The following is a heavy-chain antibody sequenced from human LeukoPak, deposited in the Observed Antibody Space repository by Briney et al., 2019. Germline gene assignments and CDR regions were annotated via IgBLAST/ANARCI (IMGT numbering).Heavy chain of an antibody. J-gene: IGHJ4*02. CDR1: RFTINDYA. D-gene: IGHD1-1*01. CDR2: ISWDSGSI. CDR3: ATRGL. Sequence: GGPLRLSCAASRFTINDYAMHWVRQAPGKGLEWVSGISWDSGSIGYADSVKGRFTISRDNAKNSLYLQMKSLRAEDTALYYCATRGLWGQGTLVTVSS. V-gene: IGHV3-9*01.